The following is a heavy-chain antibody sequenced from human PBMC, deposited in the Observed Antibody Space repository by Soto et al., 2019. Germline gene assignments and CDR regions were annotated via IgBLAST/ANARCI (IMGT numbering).Heavy chain of an antibody. J-gene: IGHJ4*02. CDR1: GFTFSSYS. CDR3: ARDPPSPDFDSSSWAFDY. Sequence: PGGSLRLSCAASGFTFSSYSMNWVRQAPGKGLEWVSSISSSSSYIYYADSVKGRFTISRDNAKNSLYLQMNSLRAEDTAVYYCARDPPSPDFDSSSWAFDYWGQGTLVTVSS. D-gene: IGHD6-13*01. V-gene: IGHV3-21*01. CDR2: ISSSSSYI.